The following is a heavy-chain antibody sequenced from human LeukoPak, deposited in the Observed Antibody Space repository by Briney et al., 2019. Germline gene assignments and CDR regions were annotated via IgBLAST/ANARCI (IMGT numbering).Heavy chain of an antibody. J-gene: IGHJ4*02. CDR2: ILYDGSSE. V-gene: IGHV3-30*02. D-gene: IGHD2-2*01. CDR3: VRDQAHY. CDR1: GFTFSDYG. Sequence: GGSLRLSCAASGFTFSDYGIHWVRQAPGKGLEWVAFILYDGSSEFYADSVRGRFTISRDNSKSTLFLQMNSLRLEDTAVYYCVRDQAHYWGQGTLVTVSS.